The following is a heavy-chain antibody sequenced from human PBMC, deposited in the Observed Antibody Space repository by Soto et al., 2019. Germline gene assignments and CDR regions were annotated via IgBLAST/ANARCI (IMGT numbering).Heavy chain of an antibody. V-gene: IGHV4-31*03. D-gene: IGHD2-2*01. CDR1: GGSITSSGYY. CDR2: TSNSGST. CDR3: ARGGGSTKVDY. Sequence: QVQLQESGPGLVKPSQTLSLTCTVSGGSITSSGYYWSWIRQHPGEGLEWIGFTSNSGSTSYNPSLKSRVTISGDTSSNKFSLNLKSVTAADTAVYYCARGGGSTKVDYWGQGTLVTVSP. J-gene: IGHJ4*02.